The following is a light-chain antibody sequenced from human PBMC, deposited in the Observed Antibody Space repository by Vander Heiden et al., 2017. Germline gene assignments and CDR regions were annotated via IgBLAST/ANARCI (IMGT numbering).Light chain of an antibody. CDR1: QDVSNN. V-gene: IGKV3-15*01. CDR2: GAS. CDR3: QQYDNWPLT. J-gene: IGKJ4*01. Sequence: DIVMTHSPATLSVSPGERATLSCKASQDVSNNLDWYQQKPGQAPKLLIYGASNRDTGIPARFSGSGSGTEFTLTISSLQSEDFAIYYCQQYDNWPLTFGGGTKVEIK.